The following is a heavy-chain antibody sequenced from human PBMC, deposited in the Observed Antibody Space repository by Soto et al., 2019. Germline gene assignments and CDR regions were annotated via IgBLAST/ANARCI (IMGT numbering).Heavy chain of an antibody. J-gene: IGHJ3*02. V-gene: IGHV3-7*01. CDR3: ARDRDSRAFDI. CDR2: IKQDGSEK. CDR1: GFTFSSYG. Sequence: GGSLRLSCAASGFTFSSYGMHWVRQAPGKGLEWVANIKQDGSEKYYVDSVKGRFTISRDNAKNSLYLQMNSLRAEDTAVYYCARDRDSRAFDIWGQGTMVTVSS.